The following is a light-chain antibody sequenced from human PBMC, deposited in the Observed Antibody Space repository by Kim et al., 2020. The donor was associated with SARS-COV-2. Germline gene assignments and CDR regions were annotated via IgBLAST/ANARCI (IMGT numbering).Light chain of an antibody. V-gene: IGLV3-21*04. CDR2: YDI. J-gene: IGLJ2*01. CDR3: QLWDTDSDHVV. CDR1: NIGSKS. Sequence: SSELTQPPSVSVAPGKTARITCGGNNIGSKSVHWYQQKPGQAPVLVINYDIDRPSGIPERFSGSNSGSTATLTISRVEAGDEADYYCQLWDTDSDHVVFGGGTQLTVL.